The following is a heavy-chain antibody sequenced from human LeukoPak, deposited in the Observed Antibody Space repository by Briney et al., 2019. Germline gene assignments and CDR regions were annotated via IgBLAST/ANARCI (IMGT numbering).Heavy chain of an antibody. J-gene: IGHJ6*03. CDR3: ARGYSSSSGGYYYYYMDV. V-gene: IGHV1-69*13. D-gene: IGHD6-6*01. CDR1: GGTFSSYA. Sequence: SVNVSCKASGGTFSSYAISWVRQAPGQGLEWMGGIIPIFGTANYAQKFQGRVTITADESTSTAYMELSSLRSEDTAVYYCARGYSSSSGGYYYYYMDVWGKGTTVTVSS. CDR2: IIPIFGTA.